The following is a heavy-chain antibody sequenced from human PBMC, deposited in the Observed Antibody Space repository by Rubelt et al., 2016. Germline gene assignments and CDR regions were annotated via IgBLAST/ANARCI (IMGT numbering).Heavy chain of an antibody. D-gene: IGHD6-19*01. J-gene: IGHJ4*02. CDR2: ISGGGGTT. Sequence: YAMSWVRQAPGKGLECVSGISGGGGTTYYADSVKGRFTISRDNSKNTLYLQMNSLRDEDTALYYCSVQLAGNVHWGQGTLVTVSS. V-gene: IGHV3-23*01. CDR3: SVQLAGNVH. CDR1: YA.